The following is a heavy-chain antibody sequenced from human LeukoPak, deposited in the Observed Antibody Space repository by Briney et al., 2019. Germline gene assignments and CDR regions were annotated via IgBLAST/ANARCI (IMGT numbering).Heavy chain of an antibody. J-gene: IGHJ4*02. Sequence: ASVKVSCKASGYTFTSYDINWVRQATGQGLEWMGWMNPNSGNTGSAQRFQGRVTMTRNTSISTAYMELSSPRSEDTAVYYCARALRVGRYSADYWGQGTLVTVSS. V-gene: IGHV1-8*01. D-gene: IGHD2-15*01. CDR1: GYTFTSYD. CDR3: ARALRVGRYSADY. CDR2: MNPNSGNT.